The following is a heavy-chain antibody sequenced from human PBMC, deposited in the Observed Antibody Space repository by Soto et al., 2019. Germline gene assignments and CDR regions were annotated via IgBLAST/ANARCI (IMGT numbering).Heavy chain of an antibody. CDR1: GFTFSSYG. CDR3: ARAEYDLDYYYYGMDV. Sequence: ESGGGVVQPGRSLRLSCAASGFTFSSYGMHWVRQAPGKGLEWVAVIWYDGSNKYYADSVKGRFTISRDNSKNTLYLQMNSLRAEDTAVYYCARAEYDLDYYYYGMDVWGQGTTVTVYS. J-gene: IGHJ6*02. D-gene: IGHD3-3*01. V-gene: IGHV3-33*01. CDR2: IWYDGSNK.